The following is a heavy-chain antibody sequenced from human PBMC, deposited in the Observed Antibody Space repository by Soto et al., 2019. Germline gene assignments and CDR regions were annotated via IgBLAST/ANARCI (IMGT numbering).Heavy chain of an antibody. D-gene: IGHD6-13*01. CDR1: GGSINSGGYY. J-gene: IGHJ6*02. CDR2: IFYSGST. CDR3: ARGYRQSGYSSSWNIYWYYNMDV. Sequence: QVQLQESGPGLVKPSQTLSLISTVSGGSINSGGYYWNWICQHPGKGLEWIGYIFYSGSTYYNPFLRSRVTISADTSENQFSLNLSSVTAADTAVYFCARGYRQSGYSSSWNIYWYYNMDVWGQGTTVTVSS. V-gene: IGHV4-31*03.